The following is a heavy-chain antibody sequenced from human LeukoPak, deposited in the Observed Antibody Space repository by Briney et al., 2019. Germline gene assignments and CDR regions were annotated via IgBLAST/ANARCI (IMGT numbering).Heavy chain of an antibody. Sequence: PSETLSLTCTVSGGSISSYYWSWIRQPPGKGLEGIGYIYYSGSTNYNPSLKSRVTISVDTSKNQFSLKLSSVTAADTAVYYCARVTAGDHQFLDYWGQGTLVTVSS. CDR2: IYYSGST. J-gene: IGHJ4*02. CDR1: GGSISSYY. CDR3: ARVTAGDHQFLDY. D-gene: IGHD1-14*01. V-gene: IGHV4-59*01.